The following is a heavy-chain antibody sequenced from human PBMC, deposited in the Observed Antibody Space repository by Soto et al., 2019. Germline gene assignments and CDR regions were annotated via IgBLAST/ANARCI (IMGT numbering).Heavy chain of an antibody. CDR2: IIPMFGTA. CDR3: ARGGDSSGYYIIPFDY. J-gene: IGHJ4*02. V-gene: IGHV1-69*01. CDR1: GGTFNNYA. D-gene: IGHD3-22*01. Sequence: QVQLVQSGAEVKKPGSSVKVSCKASGGTFNNYAINWVRQAPGQGLEWMGGIIPMFGTADYAQKFQGRVTITADEFTSTAYLEMSSLRSEDTAVYYCARGGDSSGYYIIPFDYWGQGTLVIVSS.